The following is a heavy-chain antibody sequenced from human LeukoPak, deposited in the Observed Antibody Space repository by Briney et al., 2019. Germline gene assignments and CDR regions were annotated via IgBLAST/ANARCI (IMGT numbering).Heavy chain of an antibody. CDR1: GGSISSGDYY. CDR3: ARDKYSGSSFDAFDI. D-gene: IGHD1-26*01. Sequence: PSETLSLTCTVSGGSISSGDYYWSWIRQHPGKGLEWIGYIYYSGSTYYDPPLKSRVSISVDTSKNQFSLKLSSVTAADTAVYYCARDKYSGSSFDAFDIWGQGTMVTVSS. CDR2: IYYSGST. J-gene: IGHJ3*02. V-gene: IGHV4-31*03.